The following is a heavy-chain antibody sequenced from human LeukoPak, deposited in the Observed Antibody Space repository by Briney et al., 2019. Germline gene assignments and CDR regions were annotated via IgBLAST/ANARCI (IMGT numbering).Heavy chain of an antibody. D-gene: IGHD5/OR15-5a*01. CDR1: GGSISSDY. V-gene: IGHV4-59*01. J-gene: IGHJ6*02. Sequence: SETLSLTCSVSGGSISSDYWAWIRPPPGKGLEWIGYMYYTGSTNYNPSLKSRVTISLATSKNQFSLKLSSVTAADTAAYYCARVSVVYGMDVWGRGTTVTVSS. CDR3: ARVSVVYGMDV. CDR2: MYYTGST.